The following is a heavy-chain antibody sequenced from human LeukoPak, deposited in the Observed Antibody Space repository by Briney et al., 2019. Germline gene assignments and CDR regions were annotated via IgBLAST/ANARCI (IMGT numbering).Heavy chain of an antibody. CDR2: INGDGSST. CDR1: GFTFSSHW. Sequence: PGGSLRLSCAPSGFTFSSHWMHWVPPAPGEGLVWVSHINGDGSSTSYADSVQGRCTISRDNSKNTLYLQMNSLRAEDTAIYYCARERVSVSYLDDYWGQGAPVTVSS. V-gene: IGHV3-74*01. D-gene: IGHD1-26*01. J-gene: IGHJ4*02. CDR3: ARERVSVSYLDDY.